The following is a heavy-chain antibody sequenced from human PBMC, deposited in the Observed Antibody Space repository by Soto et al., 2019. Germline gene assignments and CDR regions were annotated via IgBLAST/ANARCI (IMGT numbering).Heavy chain of an antibody. D-gene: IGHD2-15*01. Sequence: QVQLVESGGGVVQPGRSLRLSCAASGFTFSSYGMHWVRQAPGKGLEWVAVISYDGSNKYYADSVKGRFTISRDNSKNTLYLQMSSLRAEDPAVYYCAKDSRYCSGGSCDFGAYYYYYYGMDVWVQGTTVTVSS. CDR1: GFTFSSYG. J-gene: IGHJ6*02. CDR2: ISYDGSNK. CDR3: AKDSRYCSGGSCDFGAYYYYYYGMDV. V-gene: IGHV3-30*18.